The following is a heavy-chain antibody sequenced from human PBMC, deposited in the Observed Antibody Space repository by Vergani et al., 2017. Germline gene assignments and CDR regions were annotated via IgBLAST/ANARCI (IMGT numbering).Heavy chain of an antibody. J-gene: IGHJ6*03. CDR3: ARVNTETNGHLYYYYYMDV. D-gene: IGHD4-11*01. CDR1: GGSFTSYH. V-gene: IGHV4-34*01. Sequence: QVQLQQWGGGLLKPSETLSLTCVVNGGSFTSYHWTWIRQSPGEGLEWVGDIDHTGRRDDNPSLKSRLTMSVDKSRNQFSLTLNSVTATDTAIYFCARVNTETNGHLYYYYYMDVWGQGTAVTVS. CDR2: IDHTGRR.